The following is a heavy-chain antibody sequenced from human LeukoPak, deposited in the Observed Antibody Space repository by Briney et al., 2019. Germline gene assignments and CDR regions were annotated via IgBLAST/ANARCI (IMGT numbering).Heavy chain of an antibody. J-gene: IGHJ6*02. CDR2: IGGSGGST. D-gene: IGHD2-2*01. V-gene: IGHV3-23*01. CDR1: GFTFSSYA. CDR3: AKDSSRAPNYYGMDV. Sequence: GGSLRLSCAASGFTFSSYAMSWVRQAPGKGLEWVSAIGGSGGSTYYADSVKGRFTISRDNSKNTLYLQMNSLRAEDTAVYYCAKDSSRAPNYYGMDVWGQGTTVTVSS.